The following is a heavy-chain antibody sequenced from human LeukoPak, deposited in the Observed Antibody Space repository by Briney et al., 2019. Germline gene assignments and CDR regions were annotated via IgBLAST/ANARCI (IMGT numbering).Heavy chain of an antibody. Sequence: ASVRVSCKASGYTFTDFGFSWVRQAPGQGLEWMGWISAYNGNTNYAQKLQGRVTMTTDTSTSTAYMELRSLRSDDTAVYYCARTTGRVVPAAIGNDAFDIWGQGTMVTVSS. CDR2: ISAYNGNT. CDR1: GYTFTDFG. D-gene: IGHD2-2*01. J-gene: IGHJ3*02. V-gene: IGHV1-18*04. CDR3: ARTTGRVVPAAIGNDAFDI.